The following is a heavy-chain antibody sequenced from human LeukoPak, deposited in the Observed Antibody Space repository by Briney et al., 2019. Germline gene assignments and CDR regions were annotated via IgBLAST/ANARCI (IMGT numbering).Heavy chain of an antibody. D-gene: IGHD3-22*01. CDR1: GFTFSSYA. V-gene: IGHV3-23*01. CDR2: ISGSGGST. J-gene: IGHJ4*02. CDR3: AKDRFYYYDSSGCPGY. Sequence: GGSLRLSCAASGFTFSSYAMSWVRQAPGKGLEWVSAISGSGGSTYYADSVKGRFTISRDNSKNTLYLQMNSLRAEDTAVYYCAKDRFYYYDSSGCPGYWGQGTLVTVSS.